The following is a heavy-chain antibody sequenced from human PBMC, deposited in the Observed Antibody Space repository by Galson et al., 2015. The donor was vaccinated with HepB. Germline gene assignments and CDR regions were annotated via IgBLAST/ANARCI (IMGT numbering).Heavy chain of an antibody. J-gene: IGHJ4*02. Sequence: SVKVSCKASGYTFTSYAMNWVRQAPGQGLEWMGWINTNTGNPTYAQGFTGRFVFSLDTSVSTAYLQISSLKAEDTAVYYCARDFWYEFLPRSSSWEPFDYWGQGTLVTVSS. CDR3: ARDFWYEFLPRSSSWEPFDY. D-gene: IGHD6-13*01. CDR1: GYTFTSYA. V-gene: IGHV7-4-1*02. CDR2: INTNTGNP.